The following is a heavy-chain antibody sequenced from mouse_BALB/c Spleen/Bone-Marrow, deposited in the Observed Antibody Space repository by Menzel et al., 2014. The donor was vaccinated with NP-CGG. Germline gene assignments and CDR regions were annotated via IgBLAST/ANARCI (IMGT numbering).Heavy chain of an antibody. CDR1: GFTFTDYY. Sequence: EVHLVESGGGLVQPGGSLRLSCATSGFTFTDYYMSWVRQPPGKALEWLGFIRNKANGYTAEYSASVKGRFTISRDNSQSILYLQMNTLGAEDSATYYCARDRAARATGYYFDYWGQGTTLTVSS. CDR3: ARDRAARATGYYFDY. J-gene: IGHJ2*01. CDR2: IRNKANGYTA. D-gene: IGHD3-1*01. V-gene: IGHV7-3*02.